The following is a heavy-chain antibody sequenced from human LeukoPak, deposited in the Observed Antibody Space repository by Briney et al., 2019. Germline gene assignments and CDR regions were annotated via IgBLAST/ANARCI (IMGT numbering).Heavy chain of an antibody. V-gene: IGHV4-34*01. J-gene: IGHJ5*02. CDR1: GGSFSGYY. CDR2: INHSGST. D-gene: IGHD6-25*01. Sequence: PSETLSLTCAVYGGSFSGYYWSWIRQPPGKGLEWIGEINHSGSTNYNPSLKSRVTISVDTSKNQFSLKLSSVTAADTAVYYCARSPYSSANWFDPWGQGTLVTVSS. CDR3: ARSPYSSANWFDP.